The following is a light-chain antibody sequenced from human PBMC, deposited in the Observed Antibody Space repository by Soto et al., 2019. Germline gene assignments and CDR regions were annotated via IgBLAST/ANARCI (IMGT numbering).Light chain of an antibody. CDR1: QSLSGDY. CDR2: SAS. V-gene: IGKV3-20*01. Sequence: EIVLTQSPGILSLSPGERATLSCRASQSLSGDYLAWFQQKPGQTPRLLIYSASNRATGIPDRFSGSGSGTDFTLTISRLEPEDFVVYYCQQNGSLPITFGQGTRLQIK. CDR3: QQNGSLPIT. J-gene: IGKJ5*01.